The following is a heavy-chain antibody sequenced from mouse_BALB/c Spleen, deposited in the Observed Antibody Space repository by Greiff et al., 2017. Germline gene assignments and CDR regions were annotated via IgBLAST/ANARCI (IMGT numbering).Heavy chain of an antibody. J-gene: IGHJ3*01. CDR1: GFTFSSFG. D-gene: IGHD2-14*01. CDR3: ASSGRYDPWFAY. Sequence: EVMLVESGGGLVQPGGSRKLSCAASGFTFSSFGMHWVRQAPEKGLVWVAYISSGSSTIYYADTVKGRFTISRDNPKNTLFLQMTSLRSEDTAMYYCASSGRYDPWFAYWGQGTLVTVSA. V-gene: IGHV5-17*02. CDR2: ISSGSSTI.